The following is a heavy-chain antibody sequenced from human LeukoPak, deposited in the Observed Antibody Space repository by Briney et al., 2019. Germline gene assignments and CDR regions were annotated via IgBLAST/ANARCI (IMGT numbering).Heavy chain of an antibody. Sequence: RASVKVSCKASGYTFTGYYLHWVRQAPGQGLEWMGCVNPNSGDTNYAQKFQGSVTMTRDTSISTVYMELSRLRSDGTAVYYCARASGSYWWFDSWGQGTLVTVSS. CDR2: VNPNSGDT. D-gene: IGHD1-26*01. J-gene: IGHJ5*01. CDR3: ARASGSYWWFDS. V-gene: IGHV1-2*02. CDR1: GYTFTGYY.